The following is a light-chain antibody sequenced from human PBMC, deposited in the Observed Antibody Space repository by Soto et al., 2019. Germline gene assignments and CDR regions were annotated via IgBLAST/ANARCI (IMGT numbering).Light chain of an antibody. Sequence: EIVLTQSPGTLSLSPGEGATLSCRASQSVSTFLAWYQQNPGQAPRLLIFGASSRATGLPDRFSGSGSGTDFTLTISRLEPEDFAVYFCHQYGTSPYTFGQGTKLEIK. V-gene: IGKV3-20*01. J-gene: IGKJ2*01. CDR1: QSVSTF. CDR3: HQYGTSPYT. CDR2: GAS.